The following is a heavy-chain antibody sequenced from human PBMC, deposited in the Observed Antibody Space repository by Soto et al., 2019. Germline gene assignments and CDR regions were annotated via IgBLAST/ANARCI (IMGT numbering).Heavy chain of an antibody. CDR1: GFTFSSYG. Sequence: VPLVESGGGVVQPGRSLRLSCAASGFTFSSYGMHWVRQAPGKGLEWVAVIWYDGSNKYYADSVKGRFTISRDNSENTLYLQMTSLRAEDTAVYYCPRGSLYDFWGGYYSLYYYYYGMDVWGQGTTVTVSS. V-gene: IGHV3-33*01. CDR2: IWYDGSNK. D-gene: IGHD3-3*01. J-gene: IGHJ6*02. CDR3: PRGSLYDFWGGYYSLYYYYYGMDV.